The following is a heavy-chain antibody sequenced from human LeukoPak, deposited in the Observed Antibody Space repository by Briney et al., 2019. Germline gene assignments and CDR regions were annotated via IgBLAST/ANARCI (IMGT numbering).Heavy chain of an antibody. V-gene: IGHV4-39*07. CDR2: IYHSGST. J-gene: IGHJ4*02. D-gene: IGHD1-26*01. Sequence: PSETLSLTCTVSGGSISSSSYYWGWIRQPPGKGLEWIGSIYHSGSTYYNPSLKSRVTISVDRSKNQFSLKLSSVTAADTAVYYCASGRVGATTGFDYWGQGTLVTVSS. CDR3: ASGRVGATTGFDY. CDR1: GGSISSSSYY.